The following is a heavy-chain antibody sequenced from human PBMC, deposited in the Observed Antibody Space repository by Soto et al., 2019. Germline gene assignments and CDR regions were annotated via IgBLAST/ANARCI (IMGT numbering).Heavy chain of an antibody. V-gene: IGHV3-21*04. CDR3: ARDLRTGTTFAENWFDP. CDR2: ISSSSSYI. Sequence: GGSLRLSCAASGFTFSSYSMNWVRQAPGKGLEWVSSISSSSSYIYYADSVKGRFTISRDNAKNSLYLQMNSLRAEDTAVYYCARDLRTGTTFAENWFDPWGQGTLVTVSS. D-gene: IGHD1-7*01. CDR1: GFTFSSYS. J-gene: IGHJ5*02.